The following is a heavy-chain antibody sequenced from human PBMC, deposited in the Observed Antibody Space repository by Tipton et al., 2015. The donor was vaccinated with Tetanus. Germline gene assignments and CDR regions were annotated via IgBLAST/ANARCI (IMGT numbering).Heavy chain of an antibody. CDR2: IYYSGST. J-gene: IGHJ5*02. V-gene: IGHV4-59*01. Sequence: QLVQSGAEVKPSETLSLTCTVSGGSISSYYWSWIRQPPGKGLEWIGYIYYSGSTNYNPPLKSRVTISVDTSKNQFSLKLSSVTAADTAVYYCARGGRYDYGVQGWCDPWGQGTLVTVSS. CDR1: GGSISSYY. D-gene: IGHD4-17*01. CDR3: ARGGRYDYGVQGWCDP.